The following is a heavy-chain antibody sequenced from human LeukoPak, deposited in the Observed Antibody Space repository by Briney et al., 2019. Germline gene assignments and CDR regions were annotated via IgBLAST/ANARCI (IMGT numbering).Heavy chain of an antibody. V-gene: IGHV4-59*01. Sequence: SETLSLTCTVSGGSISSYYWSWIRQPPGKGLEWIGYIYYSGSTNYDPSLKSRVTISVDTSKNQFSLKLSSVTVADTAVYYCARVDHYGSGSYYSPYFDYWGQGTLVTVSS. J-gene: IGHJ4*02. D-gene: IGHD3-10*01. CDR2: IYYSGST. CDR3: ARVDHYGSGSYYSPYFDY. CDR1: GGSISSYY.